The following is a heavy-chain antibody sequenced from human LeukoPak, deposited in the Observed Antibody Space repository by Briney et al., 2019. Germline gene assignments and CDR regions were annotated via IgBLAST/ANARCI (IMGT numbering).Heavy chain of an antibody. CDR1: GYTFTSYG. V-gene: IGHV1-2*02. Sequence: ASVKVSCKASGYTFTSYGISWVRQAPGQGLEWMGWINPNSGGTNYAQKFQGRVTMTRDTSISTAYMELSRLRSDDTAVYYCARGRLRGSSTSCYPFWGQGTLVTVSS. D-gene: IGHD2-2*01. J-gene: IGHJ4*02. CDR2: INPNSGGT. CDR3: ARGRLRGSSTSCYPF.